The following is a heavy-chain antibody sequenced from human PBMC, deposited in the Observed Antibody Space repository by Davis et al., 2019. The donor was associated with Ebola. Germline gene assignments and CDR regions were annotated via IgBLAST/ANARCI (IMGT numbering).Heavy chain of an antibody. Sequence: SETLSLTCTVSGGSISSGDYYWSWIRQPPGKGLEWIGYIYYSGSTYYNPSLKSRVTISVDTSKNQFSLKLSSVTAADTAVYYCARLGYDFWSGYYTYNWFDPWGQGTLVTVSS. J-gene: IGHJ5*02. D-gene: IGHD3-3*01. V-gene: IGHV4-30-4*01. CDR3: ARLGYDFWSGYYTYNWFDP. CDR1: GGSISSGDYY. CDR2: IYYSGST.